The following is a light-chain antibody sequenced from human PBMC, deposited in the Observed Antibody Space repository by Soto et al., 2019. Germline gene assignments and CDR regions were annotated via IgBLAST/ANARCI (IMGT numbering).Light chain of an antibody. V-gene: IGKV3-15*01. CDR2: VAS. Sequence: EIVMTQSPVTLSVSPGDRATLSCRASQSVNSNLAWYQQKHGQTPKLLIYVASTRATGIPARFSGSGSGTEFTLTISSLQSEDFAVYYCQQYNVWPLNFGGGTKVEFK. CDR1: QSVNSN. J-gene: IGKJ4*01. CDR3: QQYNVWPLN.